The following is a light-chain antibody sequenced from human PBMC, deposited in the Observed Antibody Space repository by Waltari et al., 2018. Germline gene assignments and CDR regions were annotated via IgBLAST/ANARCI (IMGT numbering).Light chain of an antibody. CDR1: SSDIGVYNH. V-gene: IGLV2-14*03. CDR3: SSYTTSISYV. CDR2: DVT. Sequence: QSALTQPASVSESPGQSITISCTGTSSDIGVYNHVSWYQQHPGKAPKLMIYDVTNRPSGVSDRFSVSKSDYTASLTISVLQAEDEADYYCSSYTTSISYVFGTGTSVTVL. J-gene: IGLJ1*01.